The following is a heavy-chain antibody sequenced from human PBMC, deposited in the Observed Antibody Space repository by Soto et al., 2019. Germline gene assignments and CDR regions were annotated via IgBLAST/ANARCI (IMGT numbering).Heavy chain of an antibody. J-gene: IGHJ6*02. CDR3: ARVKSYYYYYYGMDV. Sequence: ASVKVSCKASGGTLSSYAISWVRQAPGQGLEWMGGIIPIFGTANYAQKFQGRVTITADESTSTAYMELSSLRSEDTAVYYCARVKSYYYYYYGMDVWGQGTTVTVSS. CDR1: GGTLSSYA. V-gene: IGHV1-69*13. CDR2: IIPIFGTA.